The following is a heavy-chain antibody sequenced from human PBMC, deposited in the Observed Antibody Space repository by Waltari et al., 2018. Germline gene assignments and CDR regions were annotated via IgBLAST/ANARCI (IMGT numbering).Heavy chain of an antibody. V-gene: IGHV3-21*03. CDR3: TRDLYGSGGDWFDP. J-gene: IGHJ5*02. CDR1: GFDFCDYD. Sequence: EVRLAESGGGLVKPGGPLRVPCTASGFDFCDYDMNLVRPAPGTGLEWVSSIGGTHSNIFYADSVKGRFTVARDNAKNSLYLQMDNLRAEDSGLYFCTRDLYGSGGDWFDPWGQGTLVTVSS. CDR2: IGGTHSNI. D-gene: IGHD3-10*01.